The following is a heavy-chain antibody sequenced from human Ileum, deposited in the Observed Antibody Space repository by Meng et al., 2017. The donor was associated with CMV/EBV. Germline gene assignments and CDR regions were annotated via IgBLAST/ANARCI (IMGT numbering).Heavy chain of an antibody. D-gene: IGHD4-23*01. V-gene: IGHV3-48*03. CDR3: ARDSGDRPVITPEDSAFDI. CDR1: GFSFSTYG. J-gene: IGHJ3*02. CDR2: ISSSGSTI. Sequence: GESLKISCAASGFSFSTYGMHWIRQAPGKGLEWVSYISSSGSTIYYADSVKGRFTISRDNARDSLYLQMNTLRVEDTAVYYCARDSGDRPVITPEDSAFDIWGQGTMVTVSS.